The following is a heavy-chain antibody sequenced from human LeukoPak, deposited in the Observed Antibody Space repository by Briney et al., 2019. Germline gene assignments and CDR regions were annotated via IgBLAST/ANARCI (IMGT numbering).Heavy chain of an antibody. CDR2: IVSSSGTI. CDR1: GFTFSSYS. V-gene: IGHV3-48*04. Sequence: GGSLRLSCAASGFTFSSYSMNWVRQAPGKGLEWVSYIVSSSGTIYYADSVKGRFTFSRDNAKNSLYLQMNSLRVEDTAVYYCARTTGSYYGYFDYWGQGTLVTVSS. J-gene: IGHJ4*02. CDR3: ARTTGSYYGYFDY. D-gene: IGHD1-26*01.